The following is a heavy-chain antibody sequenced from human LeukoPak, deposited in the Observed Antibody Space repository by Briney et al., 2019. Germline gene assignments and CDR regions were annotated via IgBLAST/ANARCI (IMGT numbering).Heavy chain of an antibody. D-gene: IGHD5-12*01. Sequence: GGSLRLSCAASGFTFSSYSMNWVRQAPGKGLEWVSYISSSSSTIYYADSVKGRFTISRDNAKNSLYLQMNSLRAEDTAVYYCARDTRTGATTKVDNWGQGTLVTASS. V-gene: IGHV3-48*01. CDR1: GFTFSSYS. CDR3: ARDTRTGATTKVDN. J-gene: IGHJ4*02. CDR2: ISSSSSTI.